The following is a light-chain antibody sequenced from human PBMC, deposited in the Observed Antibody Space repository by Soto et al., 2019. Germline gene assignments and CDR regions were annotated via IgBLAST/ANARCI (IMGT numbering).Light chain of an antibody. Sequence: QSVLTQPASVSGSAGESITISCTGTSGDIGRYNRVSWYQQHPGKAPKLIIYEVTDRPSGVSNRFSGSKSGNTASLTISGLQAEDEAEYYCSSYTNINTRACVFGTGTKVTVL. CDR3: SSYTNINTRACV. CDR2: EVT. CDR1: SGDIGRYNR. V-gene: IGLV2-14*01. J-gene: IGLJ1*01.